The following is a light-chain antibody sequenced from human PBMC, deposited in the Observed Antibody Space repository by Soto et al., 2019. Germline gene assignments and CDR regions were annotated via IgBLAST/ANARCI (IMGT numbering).Light chain of an antibody. CDR3: QQYGSSPGT. CDR1: QSVSSSY. CDR2: GAS. V-gene: IGKV3-20*01. Sequence: EIVLTQSPGTLSLSPGERATLSCRASQSVSSSYLACYQQKPGQAPRLLIYGASSRATGIPDRFSGSGSGTDFSITISRREPEDVAVSYCQQYGSSPGTFGQGTKVEIK. J-gene: IGKJ1*01.